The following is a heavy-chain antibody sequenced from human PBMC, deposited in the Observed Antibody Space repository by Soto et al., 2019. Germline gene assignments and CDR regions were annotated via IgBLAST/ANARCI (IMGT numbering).Heavy chain of an antibody. D-gene: IGHD3-3*01. Sequence: SETLSLTCTVSGGSISSGGYYWSWIRQHPGKGLEWIGYIYYSGSTYYNPSLKSRVTISVDTSKNQFSLKLSSVTAADTAVYYCAIVNYYDFWSGYRKSSWFDPWGQGTLVTVSS. J-gene: IGHJ5*02. CDR3: AIVNYYDFWSGYRKSSWFDP. V-gene: IGHV4-31*03. CDR1: GGSISSGGYY. CDR2: IYYSGST.